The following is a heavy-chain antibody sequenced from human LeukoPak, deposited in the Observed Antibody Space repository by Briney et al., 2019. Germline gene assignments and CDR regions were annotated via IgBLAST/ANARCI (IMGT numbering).Heavy chain of an antibody. CDR2: ISYDGSNK. D-gene: IGHD1-14*01. CDR3: ARDKPNPRYGMDV. CDR1: GFTFSSYA. J-gene: IGHJ6*02. V-gene: IGHV3-30-3*01. Sequence: GGSLRLSCAASGFTFSSYAMHWVRQAPGKGLEWVAVISYDGSNKYYADSVKGRFTISRDNSKNTLYLQMNSLRAEDTAVYYCARDKPNPRYGMDVWGQGTTVTVSS.